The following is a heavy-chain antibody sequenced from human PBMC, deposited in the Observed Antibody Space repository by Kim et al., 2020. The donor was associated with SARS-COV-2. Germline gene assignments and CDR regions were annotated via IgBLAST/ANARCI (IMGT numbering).Heavy chain of an antibody. Sequence: GGSLRLSCTASGFTFGDYAMSWFRQAPGKGLEWVGFIRSKAYGGTTEYAASVKGRFTISRDDSKSIAYLQMNSLKTEDTAVYYCTITMVRGMWVPRAPTFYYFDYWGQGTLVTVSS. V-gene: IGHV3-49*03. CDR1: GFTFGDYA. CDR2: IRSKAYGGTT. CDR3: TITMVRGMWVPRAPTFYYFDY. J-gene: IGHJ4*02. D-gene: IGHD3-10*01.